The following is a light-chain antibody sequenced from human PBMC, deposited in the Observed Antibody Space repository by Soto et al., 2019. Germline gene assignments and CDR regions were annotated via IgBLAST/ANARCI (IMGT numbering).Light chain of an antibody. Sequence: IGVTNSAGALSLSLGERVTLSCRASQRFXSYYLAGHQQNPGQAPRLRXYCASSKATGSPDRFSSSGSGTDFTLTISRLEPEDVAAYYCQQYGCATDTFGQGTKVDI. V-gene: IGKV3-20*01. CDR3: QQYGCATDT. CDR1: QRFXSYY. J-gene: IGKJ1*01. CDR2: CAS.